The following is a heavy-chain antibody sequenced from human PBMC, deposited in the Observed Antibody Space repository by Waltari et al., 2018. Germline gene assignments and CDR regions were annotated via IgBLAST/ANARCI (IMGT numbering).Heavy chain of an antibody. CDR1: GFTFSRYR. CDR2: ISTSSSPI. Sequence: EVQLVESGGGLVQPGGSLRLSCAASGFTFSRYRMNWLRQAPGKGLEWISYISTSSSPIYYADSVKGRFTISRDNAKNSLYLQMNSLRAEDTAVYYCARGRVNGYMDVWGKGTTVTVSS. J-gene: IGHJ6*03. V-gene: IGHV3-48*04. CDR3: ARGRVNGYMDV. D-gene: IGHD3-10*01.